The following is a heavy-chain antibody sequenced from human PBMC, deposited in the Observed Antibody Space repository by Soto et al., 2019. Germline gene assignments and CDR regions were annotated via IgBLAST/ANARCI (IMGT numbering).Heavy chain of an antibody. V-gene: IGHV3-21*01. CDR1: GFTFSSYS. J-gene: IGHJ6*02. CDR3: AGGDTYYAMGV. CDR2: ISSSSSYI. D-gene: IGHD5-18*01. Sequence: GGSLRLSCAASGFTFSSYSMNWVRQAPGKGLEWVSPISSSSSYIYYADSVKGRFTISRDNSKNTLYLQLSSLRPEDTAVYYCAGGDTYYAMGVWGQGTTVTVSS.